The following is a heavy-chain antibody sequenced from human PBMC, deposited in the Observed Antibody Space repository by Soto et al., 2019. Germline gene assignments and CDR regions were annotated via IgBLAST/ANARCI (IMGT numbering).Heavy chain of an antibody. J-gene: IGHJ6*02. CDR3: ARLPPTYYDILTGYFGYYYYGMDV. CDR1: GGCFGGYD. CDR2: INHSGST. V-gene: IGHV4-34*01. D-gene: IGHD3-9*01. Sequence: PSETQSLSCAVYGGCFGGYDWSWIRQPRGTGREWIGEINHSGSTNYNPSLKSRVTISIDTSKNQFSLKLSSVTAADTAVYYCARLPPTYYDILTGYFGYYYYGMDVWGQGTTVTVS.